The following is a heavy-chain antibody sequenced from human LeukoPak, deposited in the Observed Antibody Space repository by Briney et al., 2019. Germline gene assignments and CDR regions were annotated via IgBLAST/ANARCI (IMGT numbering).Heavy chain of an antibody. CDR2: IFYSGST. CDR1: GASISSYY. J-gene: IGHJ4*02. Sequence: SETLSLTCTVSGASISSYYWSWIRQPPGKGLEWIGYIFYSGSTLYNPSLQSRVTISVDTSKNQFSLKLTSVTVAYTAVYYCASGPYPAAGTDHQFDYWGQGTLVTVSS. V-gene: IGHV4-59*01. D-gene: IGHD6-13*01. CDR3: ASGPYPAAGTDHQFDY.